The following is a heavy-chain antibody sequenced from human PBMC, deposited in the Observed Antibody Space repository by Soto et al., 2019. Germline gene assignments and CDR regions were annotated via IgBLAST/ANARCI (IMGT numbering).Heavy chain of an antibody. Sequence: PSETLSLTCTVSGGSISSSSYYWSWIRQPPGKGLEWIGYIYYSGSTNYNPSLKSRVTISVDTSKNQFSLKLSSVTAADTAVYYCAREAMVRGGRTRYYYYGMDVWGQGTTVTVSS. D-gene: IGHD3-10*01. V-gene: IGHV4-61*01. CDR1: GGSISSSSYY. CDR2: IYYSGST. J-gene: IGHJ6*02. CDR3: AREAMVRGGRTRYYYYGMDV.